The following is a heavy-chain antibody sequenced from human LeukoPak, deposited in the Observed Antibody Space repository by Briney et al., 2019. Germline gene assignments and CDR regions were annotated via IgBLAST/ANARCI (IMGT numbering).Heavy chain of an antibody. CDR3: ARELRESSGWHRTSRLDY. Sequence: SVKVSCKASGGTFSSYAISWVRQAPGQGLEWMGGIIPIFGTANYAQKFQGRVTITADESTSTAYMELSSLRSEDTAVYYCARELRESSGWHRTSRLDYWGQGTLVTVSS. J-gene: IGHJ4*02. D-gene: IGHD6-19*01. CDR1: GGTFSSYA. V-gene: IGHV1-69*13. CDR2: IIPIFGTA.